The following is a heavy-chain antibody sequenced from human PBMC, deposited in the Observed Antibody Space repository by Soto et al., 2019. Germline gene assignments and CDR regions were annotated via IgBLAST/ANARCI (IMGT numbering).Heavy chain of an antibody. Sequence: QVQLQESGPGLVKPSQTLSLTCTVSGGSISSGGYYWSWIRQHPGKGLEWIGYIYYSGSTYYNPSLKSRVTISVDTSKNQFSLKLSSVTAADTAAYYCVGFGPGAFLADLWPTIYSYYGMDVWGQGTTVTVSS. D-gene: IGHD3-16*01. CDR2: IYYSGST. CDR1: GGSISSGGYY. J-gene: IGHJ6*02. V-gene: IGHV4-31*03. CDR3: VGFGPGAFLADLWPTIYSYYGMDV.